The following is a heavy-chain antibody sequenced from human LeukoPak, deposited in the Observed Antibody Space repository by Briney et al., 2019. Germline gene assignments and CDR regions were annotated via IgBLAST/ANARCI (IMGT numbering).Heavy chain of an antibody. CDR3: AREARYYYDSSGYQN. D-gene: IGHD3-22*01. CDR1: GGSISSYY. J-gene: IGHJ4*02. CDR2: IYYSGST. V-gene: IGHV4-59*12. Sequence: PSETLSLTCTVSGGSISSYYWSWIRQPPGKGLEWIGSIYYSGSTYYNPSLKSRVTISVDTSKNQFSLKLSSVTAADTAVYYCAREARYYYDSSGYQNWGQGTLVTVSS.